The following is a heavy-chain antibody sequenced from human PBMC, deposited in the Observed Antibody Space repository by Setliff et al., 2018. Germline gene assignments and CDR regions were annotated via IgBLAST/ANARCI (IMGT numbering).Heavy chain of an antibody. CDR3: ARGRAGHSGH. J-gene: IGHJ4*02. D-gene: IGHD6-19*01. V-gene: IGHV4-59*06. Sequence: SETLSLTCTVSGGSISSHYWSWIRQHPGKGLEWIGYIYYSGSTAYYNPSLKSRVTISVDTSKNQFSLKLSSVTAADTAVYYCARGRAGHSGHWGQGTLVTVS. CDR1: GGSISSHY. CDR2: IYYSGS.